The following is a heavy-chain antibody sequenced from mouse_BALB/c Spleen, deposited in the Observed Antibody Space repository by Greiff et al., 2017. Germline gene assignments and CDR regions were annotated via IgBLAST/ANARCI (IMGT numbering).Heavy chain of an antibody. CDR2: ISNLAYSI. J-gene: IGHJ3*01. V-gene: IGHV5-15*02. Sequence: EVKLVESGGGLVQPGGSRKLSCAASGFTFSDYGMAWVRQAPGKGPEWVAFISNLAYSIYYADTVTGRFTISRENAKNTLYLEMSSLRSEDTAMYYCARDYDYDEGFAYWGQGTLVTVSA. D-gene: IGHD2-4*01. CDR1: GFTFSDYG. CDR3: ARDYDYDEGFAY.